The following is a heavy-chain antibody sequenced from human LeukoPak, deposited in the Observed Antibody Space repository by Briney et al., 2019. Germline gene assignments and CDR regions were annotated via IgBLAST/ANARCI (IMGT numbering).Heavy chain of an antibody. CDR1: GLPFTYAR. CDR3: TPDEIFGDYGDYFVY. V-gene: IGHV3-15*01. CDR2: IKSKTEGGTT. D-gene: IGHD4-17*01. Sequence: GGSLRLSCAASGLPFTYARMSWVRQSTEKGLEWVGRIKSKTEGGTTDYPETVNDRFTISRDDSKKTLYLQMYSLQPEDTAVYCCTPDEIFGDYGDYFVYGGESPVDTVP. J-gene: IGHJ4*02.